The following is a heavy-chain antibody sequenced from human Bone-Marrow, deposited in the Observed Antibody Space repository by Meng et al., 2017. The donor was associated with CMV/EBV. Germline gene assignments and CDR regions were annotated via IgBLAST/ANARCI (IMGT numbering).Heavy chain of an antibody. CDR2: IYYSGST. V-gene: IGHV4-30-4*08. J-gene: IGHJ4*02. CDR1: GGSISSGDYY. D-gene: IGHD4-17*01. CDR3: ARERLDYGDYDY. Sequence: SATLSLTCTVSGGSISSGDYYWSWIRQPPGKGLEWIGYIYYSGSTYYNPSLKSRVTISVDTSKNQFSLKLSSVTAADTAVYYCARERLDYGDYDYWGQGTLVTVSS.